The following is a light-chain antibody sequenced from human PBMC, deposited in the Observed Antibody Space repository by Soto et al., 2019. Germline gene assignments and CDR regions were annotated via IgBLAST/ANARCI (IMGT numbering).Light chain of an antibody. Sequence: DIQLTQSPSSVSGSVGGTVIIGTRASQDISSNLAWYQQRPGKETKLLIYDASSLQSGVPSRVSCRGAGTDGTRSISGLQTEDFGTYYCQQANSLSITFGQGTRLEIK. V-gene: IGKV1-12*01. CDR1: QDISSN. CDR2: DAS. J-gene: IGKJ5*01. CDR3: QQANSLSIT.